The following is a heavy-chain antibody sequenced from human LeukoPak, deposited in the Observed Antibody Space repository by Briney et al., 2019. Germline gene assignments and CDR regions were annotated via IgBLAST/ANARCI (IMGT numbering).Heavy chain of an antibody. Sequence: GGSLRLSCKGSGFSFSTSWIHWVRQAPGEGRMWVSRINPDYSGTDYADSVRGRFTISRDNAKNTVFLQMNSLRAEDTAVYYCARPPDGLANAFDIWGLGTMVTVSS. D-gene: IGHD5-24*01. CDR2: INPDYSGT. CDR3: ARPPDGLANAFDI. CDR1: GFSFSTSW. J-gene: IGHJ3*02. V-gene: IGHV3-74*01.